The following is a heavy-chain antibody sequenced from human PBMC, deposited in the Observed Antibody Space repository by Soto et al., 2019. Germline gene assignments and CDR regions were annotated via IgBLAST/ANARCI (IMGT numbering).Heavy chain of an antibody. CDR2: IKQDGSEK. CDR3: ARGYGTYYAGHFDT. J-gene: IGHJ5*02. Sequence: PGGSLRLSCGASGFTFSSHWMSCVRQAPGKGLEWVASIKQDGSEKHYVDSVKGRFTISRDDAKNSLYLQMHSPRAEDTAVSYCARGYGTYYAGHFDTWGQGTLVTVYS. CDR1: GFTFSSHW. V-gene: IGHV3-7*03. D-gene: IGHD1-26*01.